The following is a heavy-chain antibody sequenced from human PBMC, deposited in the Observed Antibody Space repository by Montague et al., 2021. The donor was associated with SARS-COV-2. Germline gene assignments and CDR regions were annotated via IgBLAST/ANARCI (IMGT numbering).Heavy chain of an antibody. D-gene: IGHD3-10*01. CDR3: ARRESSVWGVTVSAELDY. CDR2: INHRGST. V-gene: IGHV4-34*01. CDR1: GGSFSGYY. J-gene: IGHJ4*02. Sequence: SETLSLTCAVYGGSFSGYYWSWIRQPPGKGLEWIGEINHRGSTNYNPSLKSRVTISVDTSKNQFSLKLSSVTAADTAVYYCARRESSVWGVTVSAELDYWGQGILVIVSS.